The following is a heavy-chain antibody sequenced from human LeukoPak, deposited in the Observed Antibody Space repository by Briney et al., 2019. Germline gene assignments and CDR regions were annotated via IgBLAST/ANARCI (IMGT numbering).Heavy chain of an antibody. Sequence: GGSLRLSCAASGFTYSSHAMSWVRQTPGKGLQWVSSISASDGTSKYADSVRGRFTISRDNAKNSLFLQMNSLRAEDTAMYYCAKGTKPVMTIPDYWGQGILVTVSS. CDR2: ISASDGTS. D-gene: IGHD1/OR15-1a*01. V-gene: IGHV3-23*01. J-gene: IGHJ4*02. CDR1: GFTYSSHA. CDR3: AKGTKPVMTIPDY.